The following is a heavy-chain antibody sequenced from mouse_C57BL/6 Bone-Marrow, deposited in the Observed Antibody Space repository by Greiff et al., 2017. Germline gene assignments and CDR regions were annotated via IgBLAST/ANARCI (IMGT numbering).Heavy chain of an antibody. J-gene: IGHJ4*01. CDR2: ILPGSGST. CDR1: GYTFTGYW. Sequence: QVQLQQSGAELMKPGASVKLSCKATGYTFTGYWIEWVKQRPGHGLEWIGEILPGSGSTNYHEKFKGKATFTADTSSNTAYTQLSSLTTEDSAIYYCARDDYDAMDYWGQGTSVTVSS. CDR3: ARDDYDAMDY. V-gene: IGHV1-9*01.